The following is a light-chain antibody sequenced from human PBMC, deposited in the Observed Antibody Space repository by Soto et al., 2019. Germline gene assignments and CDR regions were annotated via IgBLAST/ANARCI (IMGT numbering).Light chain of an antibody. CDR1: GNDVGGYNF. V-gene: IGLV2-11*01. CDR2: DVS. J-gene: IGLJ1*01. CDR3: CSYAGSYTYD. Sequence: QSALTQPRSVSGSPGQSVTISCTGTGNDVGGYNFVSWYQQHPGKAPKLMIYDVSKRPSGVPDRFSGSKSANTASLTISGLQAEDEADYHCCSYAGSYTYDFGTGTKVTVL.